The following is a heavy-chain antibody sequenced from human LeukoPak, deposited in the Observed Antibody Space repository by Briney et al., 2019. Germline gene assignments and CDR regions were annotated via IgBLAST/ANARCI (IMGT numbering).Heavy chain of an antibody. CDR2: ITGTSGKT. J-gene: IGHJ4*02. V-gene: IGHV3-21*01. CDR3: ATSQGSWPDYFDY. D-gene: IGHD6-13*01. CDR1: GFIFNNYA. Sequence: PGGSLRLSCAASGFIFNNYAMAWVRQAPGKGLEWVSSITGTSGKTYYAGSVKGRFTISRDNAKNSLFLQMNSLRAEDTAVYYCATSQGSWPDYFDYWGQGTLVTVSS.